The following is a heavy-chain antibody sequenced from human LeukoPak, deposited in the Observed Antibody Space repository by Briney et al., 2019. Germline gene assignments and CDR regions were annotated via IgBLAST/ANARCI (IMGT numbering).Heavy chain of an antibody. V-gene: IGHV1-18*01. CDR3: ARVHSSSWYEGFDY. J-gene: IGHJ4*02. CDR2: ISAYNGNT. Sequence: GASVKVSCKASGYTFTSYGISWVRQAPGQGLEWMGGISAYNGNTNYAQKLQGRVTMTTDTSTSTAYMELRSLRSDDTAVYYCARVHSSSWYEGFDYWGQGTLVTVSS. CDR1: GYTFTSYG. D-gene: IGHD6-13*01.